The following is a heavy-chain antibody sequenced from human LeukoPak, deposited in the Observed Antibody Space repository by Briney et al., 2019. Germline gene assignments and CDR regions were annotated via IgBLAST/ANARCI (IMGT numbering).Heavy chain of an antibody. D-gene: IGHD3-10*01. J-gene: IGHJ4*02. CDR2: FDPLEGEA. CDR1: LYTLTKLS. CDR3: SKYNCSGWGSFYYFEC. V-gene: IGHV1-24*01. Sequence: ASEKVSCRVSLYTLTKLSIHGVRQAPGRGGEGMGSFDPLEGEADYARRLRGRGNITEDKFTGTAHMELGSLKSVGTAVFFCSKYNCSGWGSFYYFECWGQGTLVTVSS.